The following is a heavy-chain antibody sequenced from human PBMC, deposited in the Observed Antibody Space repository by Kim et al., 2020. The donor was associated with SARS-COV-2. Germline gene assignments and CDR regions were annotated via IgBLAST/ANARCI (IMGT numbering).Heavy chain of an antibody. CDR3: TRVRAVAGPFDY. Sequence: GGSLRLSCAASGFTFSSYGMHWVRQAPGKGLEWVAVIWYDGSNKYYADSVKGRFTISRDNSKNTLYLQMNSLRAEDTAVYYCTRVRAVAGPFDYWGQGTLVTVSS. D-gene: IGHD6-19*01. CDR2: IWYDGSNK. V-gene: IGHV3-33*08. CDR1: GFTFSSYG. J-gene: IGHJ4*02.